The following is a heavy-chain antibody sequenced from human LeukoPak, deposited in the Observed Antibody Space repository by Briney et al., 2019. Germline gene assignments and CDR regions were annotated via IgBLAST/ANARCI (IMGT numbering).Heavy chain of an antibody. CDR3: GYSSGYQYH. Sequence: SDTLSLTCAVYGGSFSDYYCSWIRQPPGKGLEWIGEINHGGSTNYSPSLKSRVTISVDTSKNQFSLKLSSVTAADTALYYCGYSSGYQYHWGQGTLVSVSS. CDR2: INHGGST. V-gene: IGHV4-34*01. D-gene: IGHD3-22*01. J-gene: IGHJ1*01. CDR1: GGSFSDYY.